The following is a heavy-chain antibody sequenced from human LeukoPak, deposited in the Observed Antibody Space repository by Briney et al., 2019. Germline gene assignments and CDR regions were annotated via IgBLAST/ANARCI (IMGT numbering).Heavy chain of an antibody. Sequence: GGSLRLSCAASGFTFSSYSMNWVRQAPGKGLEWVSSISSSSSYIYCADSVKGRFTISRDNAKNSLYLQMNSLRAEDTAVYYCARDGYGHYYYGMDVWGQGTTVTVSS. J-gene: IGHJ6*02. CDR3: ARDGYGHYYYGMDV. CDR2: ISSSSSYI. CDR1: GFTFSSYS. D-gene: IGHD4-17*01. V-gene: IGHV3-21*01.